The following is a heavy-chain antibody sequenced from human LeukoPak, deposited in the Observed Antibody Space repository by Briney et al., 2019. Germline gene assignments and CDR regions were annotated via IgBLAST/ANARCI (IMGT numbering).Heavy chain of an antibody. CDR2: IRYDGSNK. V-gene: IGHV3-30*02. CDR1: GFTFSSYG. CDR3: AKDFPVVVILDKYDAFDI. D-gene: IGHD3-22*01. J-gene: IGHJ3*02. Sequence: PGRSLRLACAASGFTFSSYGMHWVRQAPGKGLEWVAFIRYDGSNKYYADSVKGRFTISRGNSKNTLYLQMNSLRAEDTAVYYCAKDFPVVVILDKYDAFDIWGQGTMVTVSS.